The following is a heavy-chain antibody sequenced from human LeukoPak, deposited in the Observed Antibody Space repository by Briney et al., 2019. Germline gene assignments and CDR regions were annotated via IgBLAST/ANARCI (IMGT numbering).Heavy chain of an antibody. J-gene: IGHJ4*02. D-gene: IGHD2-15*01. CDR1: GFTFSDAW. V-gene: IGHV3-15*01. CDR3: ARYYSDGGSHYYLDY. Sequence: GGSLRPSCAASGFTFSDAWWSWVRQAPGKGLEWVGRIKSRAGGGTTDYAAPVKGRFTISRDDSENTLYLQMNSLKAEETAVYYCARYYSDGGSHYYLDYWGQGTLVTVSS. CDR2: IKSRAGGGTT.